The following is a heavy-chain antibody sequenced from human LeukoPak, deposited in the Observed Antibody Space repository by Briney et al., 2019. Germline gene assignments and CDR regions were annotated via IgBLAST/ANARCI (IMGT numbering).Heavy chain of an antibody. D-gene: IGHD2-8*01. CDR2: IYPGDSDT. V-gene: IGHV5-51*01. J-gene: IGHJ4*02. CDR1: GYNFPNYW. CDR3: ARRCITSEIFGY. Sequence: GESLKISCKGSGYNFPNYWIGWVRQMPGKGLEWLGIIYPGDSDTRYSPSFQGQVTILADKSISTAYLQWSSLKASDTAMYYCARRCITSEIFGYWGQGTLVTVSS.